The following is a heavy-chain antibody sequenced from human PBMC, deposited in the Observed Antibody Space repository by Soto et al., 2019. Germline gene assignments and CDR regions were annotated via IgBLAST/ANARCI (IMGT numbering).Heavy chain of an antibody. V-gene: IGHV3-66*01. CDR2: IQSGGTT. CDR1: GFTVSSKY. Sequence: EVQLVESGGGLVQPGGSLRLSCAASGFTVSSKYMTWVRQATGKGLEWVSLIQSGGTTYYADSVKGRFTISRDTSETTLHLQMDSLRVEDTAVYYCARDDVLCDGGRCYGIPLDVLGKGTTVTVSS. D-gene: IGHD2-15*01. CDR3: ARDDVLCDGGRCYGIPLDV. J-gene: IGHJ6*04.